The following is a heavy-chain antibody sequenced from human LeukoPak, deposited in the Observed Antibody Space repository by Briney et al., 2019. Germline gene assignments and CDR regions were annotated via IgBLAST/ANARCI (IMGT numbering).Heavy chain of an antibody. D-gene: IGHD3-3*01. CDR3: ARGTLAAYYDFWSGYYTHRNRDNYYFDY. J-gene: IGHJ4*02. Sequence: SETLSLTCAVYGGSFSGYYWSWIRQPPGKGLEWIGEINHSGSTNYNPSLKSRVTISVDTSKNRFSLKLSSVTAADTAVYYCARGTLAAYYDFWSGYYTHRNRDNYYFDYWGQGTLVTVSS. CDR1: GGSFSGYY. CDR2: INHSGST. V-gene: IGHV4-34*01.